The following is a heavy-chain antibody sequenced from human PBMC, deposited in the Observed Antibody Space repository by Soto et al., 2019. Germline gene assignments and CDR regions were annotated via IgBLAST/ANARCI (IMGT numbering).Heavy chain of an antibody. D-gene: IGHD6-13*01. CDR3: ARDEIAAAGTLIGWFDP. J-gene: IGHJ5*02. Sequence: QVQLVQSGAEVKKPGSSVKVSCKASGGTFSSYAISWVLQAPGQGLEWMGGIIPIFGTANYAQKFQGRVTITADESTSTAYMELSSLRSEDTAVYYCARDEIAAAGTLIGWFDPWGQGTLVTVSS. CDR2: IIPIFGTA. CDR1: GGTFSSYA. V-gene: IGHV1-69*01.